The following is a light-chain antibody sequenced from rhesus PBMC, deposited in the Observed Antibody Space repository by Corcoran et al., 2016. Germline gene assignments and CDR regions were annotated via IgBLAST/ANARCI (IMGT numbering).Light chain of an antibody. V-gene: IGKV1-44*01. CDR3: QQHNSHPWT. J-gene: IGKJ1*01. CDR1: QTISSY. CDR2: AAS. Sequence: DIQMTQSPSSLSASVGDRVTITCRASQTISSYLAWSQQKPGKVPKLLIYAASSLESGVPSRFSGSGSGTEFTLTISSLQPEDFATYYCQQHNSHPWTFGQGTKVEIK.